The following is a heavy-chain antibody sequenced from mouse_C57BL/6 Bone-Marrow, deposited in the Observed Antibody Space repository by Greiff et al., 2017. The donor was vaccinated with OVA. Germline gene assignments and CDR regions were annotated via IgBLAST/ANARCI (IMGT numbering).Heavy chain of an antibody. Sequence: VQLQQSVAELVRPGASVKLSCTASGFNIKNTYMHWVKQRPEQGLEWIGRIDPANGNTKYAPKFQGKATITADTSSNTAYLQLSSLTSEDTAIYYCATYYYGSSYEFAYWGQGTLVTVSA. J-gene: IGHJ3*01. D-gene: IGHD1-1*01. V-gene: IGHV14-3*01. CDR1: GFNIKNTY. CDR3: ATYYYGSSYEFAY. CDR2: IDPANGNT.